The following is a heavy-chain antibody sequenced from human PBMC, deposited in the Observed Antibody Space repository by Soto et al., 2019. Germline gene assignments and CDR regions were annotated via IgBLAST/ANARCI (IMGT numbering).Heavy chain of an antibody. D-gene: IGHD3-10*01. CDR3: AKVGSYYKRYAQWYLDL. J-gene: IGHJ2*01. Sequence: EVQLLESGGGLVQPGGSLRLSCAASGFTFSSYAMTWVRQAPGKGLEWVSAITRSGGDTNYVDTVKGRFTISRDNSKNTLYLHLNSLSVGDTAVYYCAKVGSYYKRYAQWYLDLWRRGTLVTVAS. CDR2: ITRSGGDT. V-gene: IGHV3-23*01. CDR1: GFTFSSYA.